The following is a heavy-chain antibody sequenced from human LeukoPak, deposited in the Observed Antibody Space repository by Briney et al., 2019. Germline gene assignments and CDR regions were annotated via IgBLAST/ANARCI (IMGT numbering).Heavy chain of an antibody. CDR3: AGRSGYCSGGSCYAGPFDY. V-gene: IGHV4-31*03. CDR1: GGSISSGGYY. Sequence: SQTLSLTCTVSGGSISSGGYYWSWTRQHPGKGLEWIGYIYYSGSTYYNPSLKSRVTISVDTSKNQFSLKLSSVTAADTAVYYCAGRSGYCSGGSCYAGPFDYWGQGTLVTVSS. D-gene: IGHD2-15*01. CDR2: IYYSGST. J-gene: IGHJ4*02.